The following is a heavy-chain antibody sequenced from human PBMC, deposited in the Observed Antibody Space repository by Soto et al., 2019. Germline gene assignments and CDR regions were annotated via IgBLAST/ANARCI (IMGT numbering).Heavy chain of an antibody. CDR1: GGSISSGGYY. CDR3: ARDHGEITIFGVVILTSYFEY. CDR2: IYYSGST. Sequence: PSETLSLTCTVSGGSISSGGYYWSWIRQHPGKGLEWIGYIYYSGSTYYNPSLKSRVTISVDTSKNQFSPKLSSVTAADTAVYYCARDHGEITIFGVVILTSYFEYWGQGTRVPLSS. V-gene: IGHV4-31*03. D-gene: IGHD3-3*01. J-gene: IGHJ4*02.